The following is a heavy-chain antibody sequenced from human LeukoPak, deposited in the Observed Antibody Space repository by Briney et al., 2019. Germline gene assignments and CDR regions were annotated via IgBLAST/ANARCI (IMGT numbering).Heavy chain of an antibody. CDR2: ISYDGSNK. V-gene: IGHV3-30*18. Sequence: GGSLRLSCAASGFTFSSYGMHWVRRAPGKGLEWVAVISYDGSNKYYADSVKGRFTISRDNSKNTLYLQMNSLRVEDTAVYYCAKVAKYYYGPETYYFFEQWGQGTPVTASS. J-gene: IGHJ4*02. CDR3: AKVAKYYYGPETYYFFEQ. D-gene: IGHD3-10*01. CDR1: GFTFSSYG.